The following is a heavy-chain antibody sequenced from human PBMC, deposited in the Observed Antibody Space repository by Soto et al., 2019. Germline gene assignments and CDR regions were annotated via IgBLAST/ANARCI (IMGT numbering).Heavy chain of an antibody. Sequence: EVQLVEPGGGLVQPGGSLRLSCAASGFTFDNAWMSWVRQAPGKGLEWVGRIKSKTDGGTADYAAPVKGRFTISRDDSKNTLFLQMNSLKTEDTAVYYCTTDRGHMYDFDYWGQGTLVPVSS. CDR1: GFTFDNAW. J-gene: IGHJ4*02. CDR3: TTDRGHMYDFDY. D-gene: IGHD2-8*01. V-gene: IGHV3-15*01. CDR2: IKSKTDGGTA.